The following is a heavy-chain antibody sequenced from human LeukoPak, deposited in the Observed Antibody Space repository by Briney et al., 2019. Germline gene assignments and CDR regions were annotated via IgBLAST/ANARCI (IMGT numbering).Heavy chain of an antibody. CDR3: ARAAAATHFDY. CDR2: IYTSGST. Sequence: SETLSLTCTVSGYSISSGYYWGWIRQPAGKGLEWIGRIYTSGSTNYNPSLKSRVTMSVDTSKNQFSLKLSSVTAADTAVYYCARAAAATHFDYWGQGTLVTVSS. D-gene: IGHD2-15*01. V-gene: IGHV4-4*07. J-gene: IGHJ4*02. CDR1: GYSISSGYY.